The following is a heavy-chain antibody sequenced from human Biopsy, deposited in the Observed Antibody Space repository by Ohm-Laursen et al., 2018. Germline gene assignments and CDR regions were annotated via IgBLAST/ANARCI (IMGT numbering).Heavy chain of an antibody. CDR1: GDSVSSGSFY. CDR3: ARGMRSSGWPYFDS. D-gene: IGHD6-19*01. Sequence: GTLSLTCAVSGDSVSSGSFYWTWIRQPPGQGLEYIGYIYDRGSAANYNPSLESRVTMSVDMPKNQFSLKLSSVTAADTAIYYCARGMRSSGWPYFDSWGQGTLVTVSS. V-gene: IGHV4-61*01. CDR2: IYDRGSAA. J-gene: IGHJ4*02.